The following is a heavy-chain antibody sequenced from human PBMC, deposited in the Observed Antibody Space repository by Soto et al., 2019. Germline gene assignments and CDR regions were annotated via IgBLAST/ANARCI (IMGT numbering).Heavy chain of an antibody. J-gene: IGHJ4*02. Sequence: CCVSGGSISSSGYSWAWIRQPPGKGLEWIGHIFYTGSPYYNLSLKSRVTMSVDTSKSQFSLMLTSVTAADTAVYYCARLSSLYGDPYYFDYWGQGTLVMVSS. CDR3: ARLSSLYGDPYYFDY. V-gene: IGHV4-39*01. D-gene: IGHD4-17*01. CDR1: GGSISSSGYS. CDR2: IFYTGSP.